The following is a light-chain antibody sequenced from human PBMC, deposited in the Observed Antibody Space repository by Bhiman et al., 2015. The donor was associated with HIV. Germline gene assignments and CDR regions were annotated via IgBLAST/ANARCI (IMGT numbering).Light chain of an antibody. CDR2: EVN. V-gene: IGLV2-8*01. CDR3: QSYDSGLSALV. CDR1: NRDVGNYNS. J-gene: IGLJ1*01. Sequence: QSALTQPPSASGSPGQSVAISCIGTNRDVGNYNSVAWYQQYPGKAPKLIIYEVNKRPSGVPDRFSGSKSGNTASLTVSGLQAEDEADYFCQSYDSGLSALVFGGGTKVTVL.